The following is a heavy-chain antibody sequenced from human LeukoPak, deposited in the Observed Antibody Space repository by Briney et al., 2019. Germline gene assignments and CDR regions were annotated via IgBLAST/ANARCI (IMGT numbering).Heavy chain of an antibody. CDR2: IYNSGST. V-gene: IGHV4-39*07. Sequence: SETLSLTCTVSGGSISSSYYYWGWIRQPPGKGLEWIGSIYNSGSTHYNPSLKSRVTISVDTSKNQFSLKLSSVTAADTAVYYCARELPDTTVTTHFDYWGQGTLVTVSS. CDR3: ARELPDTTVTTHFDY. CDR1: GGSISSSYYY. J-gene: IGHJ4*02. D-gene: IGHD4-17*01.